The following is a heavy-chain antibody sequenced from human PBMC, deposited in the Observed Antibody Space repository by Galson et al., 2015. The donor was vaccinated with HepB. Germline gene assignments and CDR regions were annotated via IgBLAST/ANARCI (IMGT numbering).Heavy chain of an antibody. CDR2: IRSSSSYI. J-gene: IGHJ4*02. V-gene: IGHV3-21*01. CDR3: ARTPKAIAAASKGGPIDY. Sequence: SLRLSCAASGFTFNSYNMNWVRQAPGKGLEWVSSIRSSSSYISYADSVKGRFTISRDNAKNSLYLQMNSLRAEDTAVYYCARTPKAIAAASKGGPIDYWGQGTLVTVSS. CDR1: GFTFNSYN. D-gene: IGHD6-13*01.